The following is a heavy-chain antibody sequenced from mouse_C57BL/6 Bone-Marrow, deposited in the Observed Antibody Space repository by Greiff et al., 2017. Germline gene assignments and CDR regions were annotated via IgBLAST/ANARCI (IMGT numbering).Heavy chain of an antibody. CDR3: ARADYYYGGSYFYWYFDV. J-gene: IGHJ1*03. D-gene: IGHD1-1*01. CDR2: IDPSDSYT. V-gene: IGHV1-69*01. CDR1: GYTFTSYW. Sequence: QVQLQQPGAELVMPGASVKLSCKASGYTFTSYWMHWVKQRPGQGLEWIGEIDPSDSYTNYNQKFKGKSTLTVDKSSSTAYMQLSSLTSEDSAVYYCARADYYYGGSYFYWYFDVWGTGTTVTVSS.